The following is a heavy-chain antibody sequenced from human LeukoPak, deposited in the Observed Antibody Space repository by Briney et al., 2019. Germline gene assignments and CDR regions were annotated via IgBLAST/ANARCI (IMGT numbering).Heavy chain of an antibody. CDR2: IIPIFGTA. CDR3: ARDVRHYYDSSGYNGDAFDI. J-gene: IGHJ3*02. CDR1: GGTFSSYA. V-gene: IGHV1-69*05. D-gene: IGHD3-22*01. Sequence: SVKVSCKASGGTFSSYAISWVRQAPGQGLEWMGGIIPIFGTANYAQKFQGRVTITTDESTSTAYMELSSLRSEDTAVYYCARDVRHYYDSSGYNGDAFDIWGQGTMVTVSS.